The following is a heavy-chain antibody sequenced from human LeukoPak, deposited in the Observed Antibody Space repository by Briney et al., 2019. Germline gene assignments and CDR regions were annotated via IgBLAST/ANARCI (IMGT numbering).Heavy chain of an antibody. Sequence: SAITAFTFSTSAMTWVPQAPGKRLEWASATSGSAGSTYYADSVKGRFTISRDNSYNTLYLQMNSLIAVNTAVHYSATTGYYYDSSAYWTTDYWVPATLVTVSS. D-gene: IGHD3-22*01. CDR2: TSGSAGST. CDR1: AFTFSTSA. V-gene: IGHV3-23*01. J-gene: IGHJ4*02. CDR3: ATTGYYYDSSAYWTTDY.